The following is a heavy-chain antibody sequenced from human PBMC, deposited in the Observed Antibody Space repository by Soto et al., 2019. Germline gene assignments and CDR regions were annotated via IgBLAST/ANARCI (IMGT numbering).Heavy chain of an antibody. CDR1: GFTFSSYA. Sequence: GGSLRLSCAASGFTFSSYAMSWVRQAPGKGLEWVSAISGSGGSTYYAYSVKGRFTISRDNSKNTLYLQMNSLRAEDTAVYYCAKDGPNYGSGSYDYWGQGTLVTVSS. CDR3: AKDGPNYGSGSYDY. CDR2: ISGSGGST. J-gene: IGHJ4*02. V-gene: IGHV3-23*01. D-gene: IGHD3-10*01.